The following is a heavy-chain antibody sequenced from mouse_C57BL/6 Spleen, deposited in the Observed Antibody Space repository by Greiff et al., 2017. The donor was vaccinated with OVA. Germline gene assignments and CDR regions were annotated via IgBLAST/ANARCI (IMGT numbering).Heavy chain of an antibody. V-gene: IGHV8-8*01. J-gene: IGHJ3*01. Sequence: QVTLKVSGPGILQPSQTLSLTCSFSGFSLSTFGMGVGWIRQPSGQGLEWLAHIWWDDDKYYNPAMKSRLTISKDTSNNQVFHKIATVDTADTATYYCAQIAGLTGGAWFAYWGQGTLVTVSA. D-gene: IGHD4-1*01. CDR3: AQIAGLTGGAWFAY. CDR2: IWWDDDK. CDR1: GFSLSTFGMG.